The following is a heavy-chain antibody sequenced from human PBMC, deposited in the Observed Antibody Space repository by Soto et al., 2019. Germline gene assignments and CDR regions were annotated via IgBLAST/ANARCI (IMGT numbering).Heavy chain of an antibody. CDR1: GYTFTSYG. V-gene: IGHV1-18*01. CDR3: ARDSSSSCHDY. CDR2: ISAYNGNK. D-gene: IGHD6-13*01. Sequence: ASVKVSCKASGYTFTSYGISWVRQAPGQGLERMGWISAYNGNKNYAQKLQGRVTMTTDTSTSTAYMELRSLRSDDTVVYYCARDSSSSCHDYWGQGTLVTVSS. J-gene: IGHJ4*02.